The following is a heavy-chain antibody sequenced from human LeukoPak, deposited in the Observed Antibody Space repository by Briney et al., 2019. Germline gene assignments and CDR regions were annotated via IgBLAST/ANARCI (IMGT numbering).Heavy chain of an antibody. D-gene: IGHD2-2*01. V-gene: IGHV4-59*08. CDR3: ASLPLLYCSSTSCYEGDY. CDR1: GGSISSYY. CDR2: IYYSGST. J-gene: IGHJ4*02. Sequence: SETLSLTCTVSGGSISSYYWSWIRQPPGKGLEWIGYIYYSGSTNYNPSLKSRVTISVDTSKNQFSLKLSSVTAADTAVYYCASLPLLYCSSTSCYEGDYWGQGTLVTVSS.